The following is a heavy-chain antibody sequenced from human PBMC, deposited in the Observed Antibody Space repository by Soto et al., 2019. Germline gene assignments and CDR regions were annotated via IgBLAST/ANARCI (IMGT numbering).Heavy chain of an antibody. V-gene: IGHV3-23*01. CDR1: GFTFSSYA. Sequence: GGSLRLSCAASGFTFSSYAMSWVRQAPGKGLEWVSAISGSGGSTYYADSVKGRFTISRDNSKNTLYLQMNSLRAEDTAVYYCAKDRWGEVPVVPAAILQHWGQGTLVNVSS. D-gene: IGHD2-2*02. CDR2: ISGSGGST. J-gene: IGHJ1*01. CDR3: AKDRWGEVPVVPAAILQH.